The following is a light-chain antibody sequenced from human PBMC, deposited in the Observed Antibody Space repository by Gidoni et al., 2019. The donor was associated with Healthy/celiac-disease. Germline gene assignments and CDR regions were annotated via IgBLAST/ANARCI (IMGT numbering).Light chain of an antibody. CDR2: AAS. J-gene: IGKJ1*01. CDR3: QQSYSTPMT. CDR1: QSISSY. Sequence: DIQMTQSPSSLSASVGDRVTITCRASQSISSYLNWYQQKPGKAPKLLIYAASSLQRGVPSRFSGSGSGTDFTLTISSLQPEDFATYYCQQSYSTPMTFGQXTKVEIK. V-gene: IGKV1-39*01.